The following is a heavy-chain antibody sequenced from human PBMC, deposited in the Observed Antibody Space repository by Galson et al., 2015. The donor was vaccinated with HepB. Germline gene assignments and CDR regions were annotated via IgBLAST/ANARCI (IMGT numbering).Heavy chain of an antibody. CDR1: GFTFSGSA. CDR2: IRSKANSYAT. D-gene: IGHD6-19*01. Sequence: SLRLSCAASGFTFSGSAMHWVRQASGKGLEWVGRIRSKANSYATVYAASVKGRFTISRDDSKNTAYLQMNSLKTEDTAVYYCTRHGSSGWLYYFDYWGQGTLVTVSS. J-gene: IGHJ4*02. V-gene: IGHV3-73*01. CDR3: TRHGSSGWLYYFDY.